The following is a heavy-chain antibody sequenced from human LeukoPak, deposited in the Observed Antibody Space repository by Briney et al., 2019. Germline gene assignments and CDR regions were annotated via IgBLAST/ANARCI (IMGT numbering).Heavy chain of an antibody. V-gene: IGHV1-2*02. CDR3: ARVGAPGGLRPYRYYY. J-gene: IGHJ4*02. CDR1: GYIFSDYW. Sequence: ASVKVSCKASGYIFSDYWIHWVRQAPGRGLECLGWIDPASGITNQPQKFQGRITVTRDTSASTVYMDLTGLTTDDTALYYCARVGAPGGLRPYRYYYWGQGTLVIVSS. CDR2: IDPASGIT. D-gene: IGHD5-18*01.